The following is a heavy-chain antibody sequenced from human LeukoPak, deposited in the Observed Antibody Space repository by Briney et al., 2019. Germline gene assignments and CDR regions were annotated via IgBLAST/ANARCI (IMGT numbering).Heavy chain of an antibody. CDR3: ATLAGSGSYYPYFDY. J-gene: IGHJ4*02. V-gene: IGHV1-24*01. CDR1: GYTFTSYY. D-gene: IGHD1-26*01. CDR2: FDPEDGET. Sequence: ASVKVSCKASGYTFTSYYMHWVRQAPGQGLEWMGGFDPEDGETIYAQKFQGRVTMTEDTSTDTAYMELSSLRSEDTAVYYCATLAGSGSYYPYFDYWGQGTLVTVSS.